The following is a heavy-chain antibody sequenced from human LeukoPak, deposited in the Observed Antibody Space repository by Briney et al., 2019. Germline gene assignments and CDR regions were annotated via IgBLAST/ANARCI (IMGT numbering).Heavy chain of an antibody. Sequence: SETLSLTCTLSGGSISSSSYYWGWIRQPPGKGLEGIGSIYYSGSTYYNPSLKSRVTISVDTSKNQFSLKLSSVTAADTAVYYCARHPLSGSYYRSVDYWGQGALVTVSS. CDR2: IYYSGST. CDR1: GGSISSSSYY. J-gene: IGHJ4*02. CDR3: ARHPLSGSYYRSVDY. D-gene: IGHD1-26*01. V-gene: IGHV4-39*01.